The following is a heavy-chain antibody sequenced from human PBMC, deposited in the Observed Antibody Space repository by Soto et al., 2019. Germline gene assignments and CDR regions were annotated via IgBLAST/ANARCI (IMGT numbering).Heavy chain of an antibody. V-gene: IGHV1-46*01. D-gene: IGHD6-13*01. CDR2: INPSGGST. CDR1: GYTFTSYY. Sequence: ASVKVSCKASGYTFTSYYMHWVRQAPGQGLEWMGIINPSGGSTSYAQKFQGRVTMTRDTSTSTVYMELSSLRSEDTAVYYCARAGYSSSWYPTNGMDVCGQGTTVTVSS. CDR3: ARAGYSSSWYPTNGMDV. J-gene: IGHJ6*02.